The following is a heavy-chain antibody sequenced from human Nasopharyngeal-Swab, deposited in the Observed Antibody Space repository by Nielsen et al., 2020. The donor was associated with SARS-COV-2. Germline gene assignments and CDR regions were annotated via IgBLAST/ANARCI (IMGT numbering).Heavy chain of an antibody. CDR1: GYTFSSYV. CDR2: IIPILGIA. D-gene: IGHD6-13*01. CDR3: ARVKSPGYSSSWYRDYYGMDV. J-gene: IGHJ6*02. Sequence: SVKVSCKASGYTFSSYVISWVRQAPGQGLEWRGRIIPILGIANYAQKFQGRVTITADKSTSTAYMELSSLRSEDTAVYYCARVKSPGYSSSWYRDYYGMDVWGQGTTVTVSS. V-gene: IGHV1-69*04.